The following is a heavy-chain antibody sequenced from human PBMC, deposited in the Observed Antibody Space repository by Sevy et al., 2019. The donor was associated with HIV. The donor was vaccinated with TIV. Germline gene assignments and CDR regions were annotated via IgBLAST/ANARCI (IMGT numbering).Heavy chain of an antibody. D-gene: IGHD3-22*01. J-gene: IGHJ4*02. CDR2: IRSKDYGGAT. CDR1: GFTFGDYA. CDR3: TRGYVYDSSGYSDY. V-gene: IGHV3-49*03. Sequence: GGSLRLSCTGSGFTFGDYAMSWFRQAPGMGLEWVGFIRSKDYGGATEYAASVKGRFTISRDDSKSIADLQMNSLKTEDTAVYYCTRGYVYDSSGYSDYWGQGTLVTVSS.